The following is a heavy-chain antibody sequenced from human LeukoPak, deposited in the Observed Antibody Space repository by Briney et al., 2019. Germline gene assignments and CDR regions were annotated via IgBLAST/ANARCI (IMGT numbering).Heavy chain of an antibody. Sequence: GSLRLSCTASGFTLGDYAMSWVPQAPGKGLERVGFIRSKAYTGTTEYAASVKGRFTISRDDSKSIAYLQMNSLKTEDTAVYYCTRALRIAVAGTKYYFDYWGQGTLVTVSS. CDR3: TRALRIAVAGTKYYFDY. V-gene: IGHV3-49*04. J-gene: IGHJ4*02. D-gene: IGHD6-19*01. CDR1: GFTLGDYA. CDR2: IRSKAYTGTT.